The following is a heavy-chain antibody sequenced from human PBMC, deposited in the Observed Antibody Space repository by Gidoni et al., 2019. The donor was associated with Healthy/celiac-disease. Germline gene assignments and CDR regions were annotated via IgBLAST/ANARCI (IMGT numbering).Heavy chain of an antibody. D-gene: IGHD3-16*02. V-gene: IGHV4-34*01. CDR1: GGSFSGYY. CDR3: ARGRGYDYVWGSYRYERYFDL. Sequence: QVQLQQWGAGLLKPSETLSLTCAVYGGSFSGYYWSWIRQPPGKGLEWIGEINHSGSTNYNPSLKSRVTISVDTSKNQFSLKLSSVTAADTAVYYCARGRGYDYVWGSYRYERYFDLWGRGTLVTVSS. CDR2: INHSGST. J-gene: IGHJ2*01.